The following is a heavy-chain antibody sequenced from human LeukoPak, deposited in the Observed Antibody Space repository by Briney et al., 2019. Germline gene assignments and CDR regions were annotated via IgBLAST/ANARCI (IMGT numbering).Heavy chain of an antibody. V-gene: IGHV3-74*01. CDR1: GFTFSSYW. J-gene: IGHJ6*02. Sequence: QPGPSLTLSCAASGFTFSSYWMHWVRQPPRKWLVWVSRINSDGSSTSYADSVKGRFTISRDNAKNTLYLQMNSLRAEDTAVYYCATGQGHGMDVWGQGTTVTVSS. CDR2: INSDGSST. CDR3: ATGQGHGMDV. D-gene: IGHD1-14*01.